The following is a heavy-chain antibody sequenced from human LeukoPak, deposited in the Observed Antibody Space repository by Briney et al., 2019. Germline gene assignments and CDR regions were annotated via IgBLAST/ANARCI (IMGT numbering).Heavy chain of an antibody. J-gene: IGHJ4*02. CDR2: ISAYNGNT. D-gene: IGHD6-19*01. Sequence: ASVKLSCKDSGYTFTSYGITWVRQAPEQGLEWMGWISAYNGNTNYAQKLQGRVTMTTDTSTSTAYMELRSLRSDDTAVYYCARAPSVAGTTGYWGQGTLVTVSS. CDR1: GYTFTSYG. CDR3: ARAPSVAGTTGY. V-gene: IGHV1-18*01.